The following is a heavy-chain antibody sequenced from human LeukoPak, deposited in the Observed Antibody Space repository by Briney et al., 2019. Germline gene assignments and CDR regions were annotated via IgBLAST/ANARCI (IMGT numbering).Heavy chain of an antibody. CDR1: GFTVSNTF. Sequence: GGSLRLSCAASGFTVSNTFMSWVRQAPGKGLEWVSVIYSVGTTYYADSVKGRFTISRDNSKNTLYLQMNSLRAEDTAVYYCAKGAGRDSSGWYWYFDLWGRGTLVTVSS. J-gene: IGHJ2*01. CDR2: IYSVGTT. V-gene: IGHV3-53*01. CDR3: AKGAGRDSSGWYWYFDL. D-gene: IGHD6-19*01.